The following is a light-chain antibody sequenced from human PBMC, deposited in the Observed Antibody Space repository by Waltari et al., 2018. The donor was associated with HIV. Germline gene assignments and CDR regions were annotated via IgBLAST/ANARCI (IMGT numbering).Light chain of an antibody. V-gene: IGLV1-44*01. CDR2: SNN. J-gene: IGLJ2*01. Sequence: QSVLTQPPSVSGTPGRRVGITCTGSSSNIGSNVVNWDQHLPGKAPKLIIYSNNQRPSGFPDRFSGSKSDTSASLAISGLQFDDEADYYCAAWDDTLNGHVIFGGGTKVTVL. CDR1: SSNIGSNV. CDR3: AAWDDTLNGHVI.